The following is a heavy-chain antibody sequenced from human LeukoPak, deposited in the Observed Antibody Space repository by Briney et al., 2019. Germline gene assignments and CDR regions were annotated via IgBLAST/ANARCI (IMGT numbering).Heavy chain of an antibody. Sequence: GGSLRLSCAASGFTFSSYWMSWVRQAPGKGLEWVANIKQDGSVKYNVDSVKGRFTISRDNAKNSLYLQMNSLRAEDTAVYYCARDSSGYYSNDAFDIWGQGTMATVSS. J-gene: IGHJ3*02. CDR1: GFTFSSYW. V-gene: IGHV3-7*01. CDR2: IKQDGSVK. CDR3: ARDSSGYYSNDAFDI. D-gene: IGHD3-22*01.